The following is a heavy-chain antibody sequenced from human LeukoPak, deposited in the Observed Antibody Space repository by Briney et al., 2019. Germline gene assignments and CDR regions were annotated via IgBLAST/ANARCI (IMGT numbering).Heavy chain of an antibody. CDR3: ARGGSTSCYSCNWFDP. CDR1: GYTFTSYG. J-gene: IGHJ5*02. Sequence: ASVKVSCTASGYTFTSYGISWVRQAPGQGLEWMGWISAYNGNTNYAQKLQGRVTMTTDTSTSTAYMELRSLRSDDTAVYYCARGGSTSCYSCNWFDPWGQGTLVTVSS. CDR2: ISAYNGNT. V-gene: IGHV1-18*01. D-gene: IGHD2-2*01.